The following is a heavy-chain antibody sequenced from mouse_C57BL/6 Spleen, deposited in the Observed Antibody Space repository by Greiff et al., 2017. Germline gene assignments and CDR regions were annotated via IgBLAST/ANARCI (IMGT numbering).Heavy chain of an antibody. J-gene: IGHJ4*01. V-gene: IGHV1-52*01. D-gene: IGHD2-2*01. CDR3: ARGYGYDSYYAMDY. CDR1: GYTFTSYW. Sequence: VQLQQPGAELVRPGSSVKLSCKASGYTFTSYWMHWVKQRPIQGLEWIGNIDPSDSETHYNQKFKDKATLTVDKSSSTAYMQLSSLTSEDSAVYYGARGYGYDSYYAMDYWGQGTSVTVSS. CDR2: IDPSDSET.